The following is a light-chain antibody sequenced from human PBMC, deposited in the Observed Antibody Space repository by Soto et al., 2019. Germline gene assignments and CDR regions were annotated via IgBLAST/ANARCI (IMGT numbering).Light chain of an antibody. CDR1: QSVRTY. CDR2: DAS. Sequence: ETVLTHSPVNLSLSPLERATLSCRASQSVRTYLAWYQVKPGQAPRLLIYDASSRASGVPARFSGSGSGTDFTLTISSLEPEDFALYYCQQRNSWPPITFGQGTRLEIK. J-gene: IGKJ5*01. CDR3: QQRNSWPPIT. V-gene: IGKV3-11*01.